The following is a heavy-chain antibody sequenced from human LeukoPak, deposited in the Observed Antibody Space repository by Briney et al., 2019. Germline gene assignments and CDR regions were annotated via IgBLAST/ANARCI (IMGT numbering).Heavy chain of an antibody. CDR1: GFTFSSYA. CDR3: ARSGGLQKFDY. J-gene: IGHJ4*02. D-gene: IGHD4-11*01. CDR2: ISYDGNTI. V-gene: IGHV3-30-3*01. Sequence: GGSLRLSCSASGFTFSSYAMHWVRQAPGKGLQWVAVISYDGNTIHYADSVKGRFIISRDTSKNTLYLQMNSLRAEDTAVYYCARSGGLQKFDYWGQGTLVTVSS.